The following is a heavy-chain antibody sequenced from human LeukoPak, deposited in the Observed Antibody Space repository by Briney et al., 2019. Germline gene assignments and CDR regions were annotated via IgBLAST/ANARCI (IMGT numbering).Heavy chain of an antibody. Sequence: GGSLRLSCAASGFTVSSNYMSWVRQAPGKGLEWVSVIYSGGSTYYADSVKGRFTISRDNSKNTLYLQMNSLRAEDTAVYYCAREGLQYYYGMDVWGQGTTVTVSS. D-gene: IGHD2-21*02. V-gene: IGHV3-53*01. CDR3: AREGLQYYYGMDV. J-gene: IGHJ6*02. CDR2: IYSGGST. CDR1: GFTVSSNY.